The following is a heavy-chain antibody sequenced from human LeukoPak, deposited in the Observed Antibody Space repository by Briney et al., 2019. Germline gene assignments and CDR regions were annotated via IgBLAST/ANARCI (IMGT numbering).Heavy chain of an antibody. CDR3: ARGRLDSVGSLIYDSSGYYLDY. V-gene: IGHV1-69*13. D-gene: IGHD3-22*01. J-gene: IGHJ4*02. CDR1: GGTFSSYA. Sequence: SVKVSCKASGGTFSSYAINWVRQAPGQGLEWMGGIIPIFGTANYAQKFQGRVTITADESTSTAYMELSSLRSEDTAVYYCARGRLDSVGSLIYDSSGYYLDYWGQGTLVTVSS. CDR2: IIPIFGTA.